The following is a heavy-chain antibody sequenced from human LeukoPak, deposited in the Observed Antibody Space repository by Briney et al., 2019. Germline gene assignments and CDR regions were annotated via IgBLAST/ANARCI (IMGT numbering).Heavy chain of an antibody. CDR3: ARALTPSLYYFDY. CDR2: INPSGGST. J-gene: IGHJ4*02. Sequence: GPGKVSFKAFGPHLTSYPMAWVRQAPGQGLELMGIINPSGGSTSYAQKFQGRVTMTRDTSTSTVYMAVTSLRSEDTAVYYCARALTPSLYYFDYWGQGTLVTVSS. CDR1: GPHLTSYP. D-gene: IGHD3-16*02. V-gene: IGHV1-46*01.